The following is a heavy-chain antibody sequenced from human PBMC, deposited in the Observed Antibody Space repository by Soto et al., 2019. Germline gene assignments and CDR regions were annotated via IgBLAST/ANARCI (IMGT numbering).Heavy chain of an antibody. J-gene: IGHJ4*02. D-gene: IGHD1-26*01. Sequence: DEQLLESGGGLVQPGGSLRLSCAASGITFSSYSMSWVRQSPGKGLEWVSSISSSGDVTYDADSVKGWFTISRDNSKKSLYLQMNILRAEDTAIYYCAKTGGFSGSYHFISWGQGTLVTVSS. CDR3: AKTGGFSGSYHFIS. CDR1: GITFSSYS. V-gene: IGHV3-23*01. CDR2: ISSSGDVT.